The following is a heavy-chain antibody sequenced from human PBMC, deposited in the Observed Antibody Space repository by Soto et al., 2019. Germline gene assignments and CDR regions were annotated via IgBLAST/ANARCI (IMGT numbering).Heavy chain of an antibody. D-gene: IGHD3-16*01. J-gene: IGHJ6*03. V-gene: IGHV3-48*01. CDR2: ISSSSSNI. CDR3: ARENGGYYYYMDV. Sequence: EVQLVESGGGLVQPGGSLRLSCAASGFTFSDYSMNWVRQAPGRGLECVSYISSSSSNIYYADSVKGRFTISRDNAKNSLYLQMNSLRAEDTAVYYCARENGGYYYYMDVWGKGTTVTVSS. CDR1: GFTFSDYS.